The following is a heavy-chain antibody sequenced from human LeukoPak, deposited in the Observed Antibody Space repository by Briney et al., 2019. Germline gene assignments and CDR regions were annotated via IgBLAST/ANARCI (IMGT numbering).Heavy chain of an antibody. D-gene: IGHD2-15*01. CDR2: IKRDGSEK. Sequence: GGSLRLSCAASGFTFTDYWMSWVRQAPGKGLEWVANIKRDGSEKYYVDSVKGRFTISRDNAKNSLYLQMNSLRVEDTALYYCAKVYCSGGGCYYFDYWGQGTLVTVSS. V-gene: IGHV3-7*03. J-gene: IGHJ4*02. CDR3: AKVYCSGGGCYYFDY. CDR1: GFTFTDYW.